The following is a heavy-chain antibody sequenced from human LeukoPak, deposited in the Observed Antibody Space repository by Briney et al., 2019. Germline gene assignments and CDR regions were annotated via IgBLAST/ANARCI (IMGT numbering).Heavy chain of an antibody. CDR1: GYTFTGYY. J-gene: IGHJ3*02. CDR3: ARPYDSSGYYRGRAFDI. Sequence: ASVRVSCAASGYTFTGYYMHWVRQAPGQGLEWMGWIYPNSGGTNYAQKLQGRVTMTRDTSISTAYMELSRLRSDDTAVYYCARPYDSSGYYRGRAFDIWGQGTMVTVSS. D-gene: IGHD3-22*01. V-gene: IGHV1-2*02. CDR2: IYPNSGGT.